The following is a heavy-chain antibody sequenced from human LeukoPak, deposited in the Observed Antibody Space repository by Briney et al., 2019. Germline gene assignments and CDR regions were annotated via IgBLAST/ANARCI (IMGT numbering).Heavy chain of an antibody. D-gene: IGHD2-15*01. V-gene: IGHV1-2*02. J-gene: IGHJ4*02. CDR2: INPDCGAK. Sequence: GASVKDSCKTSGYTFTDYFVHWVRQPPGQGLAWLAWINPDCGAKNFAQRFQGRVTMPRDTSVNTVHMELNRLRSDDTAVYYCARDLCHGGSCFRFASWGQRTLVTVSS. CDR1: GYTFTDYF. CDR3: ARDLCHGGSCFRFAS.